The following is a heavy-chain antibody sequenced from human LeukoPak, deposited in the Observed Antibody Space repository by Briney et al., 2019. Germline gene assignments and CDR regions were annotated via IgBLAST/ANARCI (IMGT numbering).Heavy chain of an antibody. J-gene: IGHJ4*01. CDR1: GFTFSSYS. Sequence: GGSLRLSCAASGFTFSSYSMNWVRQAPGKGLEWVSSISSSSSYIYYADSVKGRFTISRDNAKNSLYLQMNSLRAEDTAVYYCAKGGGNYYYFDYWGHGTLVTVSS. D-gene: IGHD1-26*01. V-gene: IGHV3-21*04. CDR2: ISSSSSYI. CDR3: AKGGGNYYYFDY.